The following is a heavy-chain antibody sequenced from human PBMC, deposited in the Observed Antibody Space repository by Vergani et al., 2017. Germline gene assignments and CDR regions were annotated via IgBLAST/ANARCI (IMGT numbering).Heavy chain of an antibody. D-gene: IGHD2-2*01. CDR1: GFIFQNYT. V-gene: IGHV3-73*01. CDR3: TRHGPHYAKNQDAFDI. J-gene: IGHJ3*02. CDR2: IRSKANSYAT. Sequence: VNLVGSGGGVVQPGRSLRLSCATYGFIFQNYTMHWVRQAPGKGLEWVGRIRSKANSYATAYAASVKGRFTISRDDSKNTAYLQMNSLKTEDTAVYYCTRHGPHYAKNQDAFDIWGQGTMVTVSS.